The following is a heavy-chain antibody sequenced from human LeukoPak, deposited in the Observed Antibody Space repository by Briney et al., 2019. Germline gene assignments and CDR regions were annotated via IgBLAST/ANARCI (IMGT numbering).Heavy chain of an antibody. J-gene: IGHJ4*02. V-gene: IGHV3-23*01. CDR1: GSGFTFSSYA. Sequence: PGGSLRLSCAASGSGFTFSSYAMSWVRQAPGKGLEWVSTIGSSGDTTYYAGSVKGRFTISRDNSRSTLYLQMNSLRAEDTAVYYCAKGGGSSGYSQSDCWGQGTLVTVSS. CDR3: AKGGGSSGYSQSDC. D-gene: IGHD3-22*01. CDR2: IGSSGDTT.